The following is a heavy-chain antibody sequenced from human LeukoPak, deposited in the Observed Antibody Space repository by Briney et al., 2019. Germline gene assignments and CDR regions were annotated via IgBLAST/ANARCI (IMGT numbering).Heavy chain of an antibody. V-gene: IGHV4-38-2*02. CDR3: ARGVVVGQDDY. CDR1: GYSISSGYY. CDR2: IYHSGST. J-gene: IGHJ4*02. Sequence: SETLSLTCTVSGYSISSGYYWGWIRQPPGKGLEWIGSIYHSGSTYYNPSLKSRVTISVDTSKNQFSLKLSSVTAADTAVYYCARGVVVGQDDYWGQGTLVTVSS. D-gene: IGHD3-22*01.